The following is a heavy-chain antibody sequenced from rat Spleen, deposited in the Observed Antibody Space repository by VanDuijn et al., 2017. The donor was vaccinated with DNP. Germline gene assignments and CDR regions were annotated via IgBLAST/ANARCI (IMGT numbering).Heavy chain of an antibody. CDR3: ARLRLEWEVRAMDA. J-gene: IGHJ4*01. CDR1: GSSITDNY. D-gene: IGHD1-1*01. CDR2: ISHSGST. V-gene: IGHV3-1*01. Sequence: EVQLQESGPGLVKPSQSLSLTCSVTGSSITDNYWDWIRKFPGNKMEWIGHISHSGSTKYNPSLKSRISITRDTSRYQFFLQLNSLTTEDTATYYCARLRLEWEVRAMDAWGQGTSVTVSS.